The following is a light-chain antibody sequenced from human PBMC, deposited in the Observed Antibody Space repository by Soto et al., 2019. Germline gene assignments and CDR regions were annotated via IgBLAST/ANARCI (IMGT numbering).Light chain of an antibody. CDR1: SSDVGSYNL. J-gene: IGLJ1*01. CDR3: CSYAGSSTFPYV. CDR2: EVS. V-gene: IGLV2-23*02. Sequence: QSVLTQPASVSGSPGQSITISCTGTSSDVGSYNLVSCYQQHPGKAPKLMIYEVSKRPSGVSNRFSGSKSGNTASLTISGLQPEAEADYYCCSYAGSSTFPYVFGTGTKLTVL.